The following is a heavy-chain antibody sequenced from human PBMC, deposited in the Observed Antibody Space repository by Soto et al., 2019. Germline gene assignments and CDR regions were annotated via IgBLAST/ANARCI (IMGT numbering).Heavy chain of an antibody. D-gene: IGHD3-22*01. J-gene: IGHJ3*02. Sequence: QVQLVESGGGVVQPGRSLRLSCAASGFTFSSYGMHWVRQAPGKGLEWVAVIWYDGSNKYYADSVKGRFTISRDNSKNTLYRQMNSLRAEDTAMYYCAGITMIGTGAFDIWGQGTMVTVSS. CDR3: AGITMIGTGAFDI. CDR1: GFTFSSYG. V-gene: IGHV3-33*01. CDR2: IWYDGSNK.